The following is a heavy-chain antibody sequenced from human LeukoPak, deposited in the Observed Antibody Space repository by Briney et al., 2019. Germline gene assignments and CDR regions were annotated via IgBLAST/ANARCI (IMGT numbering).Heavy chain of an antibody. CDR1: GGSISRSSYY. Sequence: SETLSLTCTVSGGSISRSSYYWGWIRQPPGKGLEWIGSFYYSGSTYYNPSLKSRVTISVDTSKNQFSLKLSSVTAADTAVYYCARRAYYDFWSAQDYGMDVWGQGTTVTVSS. V-gene: IGHV4-39*01. D-gene: IGHD3-3*01. CDR3: ARRAYYDFWSAQDYGMDV. CDR2: FYYSGST. J-gene: IGHJ6*02.